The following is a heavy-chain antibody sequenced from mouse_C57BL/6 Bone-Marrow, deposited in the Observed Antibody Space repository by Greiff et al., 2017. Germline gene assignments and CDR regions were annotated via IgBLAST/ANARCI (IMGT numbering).Heavy chain of an antibody. V-gene: IGHV5-15*01. CDR1: GFTFSDYG. Sequence: EVHLVESGGGLVQPGGSLKLSCAASGFTFSDYGMAWVRQAPRTGPAWVAFISNLAYSIYYADTGTGRFTIPSENAKNTLYLEMSSRRSEDTAMYYCARGGYGSSFWLAYWGQGTLVTVSA. CDR2: ISNLAYSI. CDR3: ARGGYGSSFWLAY. D-gene: IGHD1-1*01. J-gene: IGHJ3*01.